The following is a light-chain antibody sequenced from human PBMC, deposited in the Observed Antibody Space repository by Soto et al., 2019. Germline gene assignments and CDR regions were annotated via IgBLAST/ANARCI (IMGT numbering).Light chain of an antibody. CDR3: QQYNNWPPLT. V-gene: IGKV3-15*01. CDR1: QSVSSN. J-gene: IGKJ4*01. Sequence: EIVMTQSPATLSVSPGERATLSCRASQSVSSNLAWYQQKPGQTPRLLIYGGSTRATGSTARCSGSGSGTEFTLTISSLQYQDFVVYFCQQYNNWPPLTFGGGTKVEIK. CDR2: GGS.